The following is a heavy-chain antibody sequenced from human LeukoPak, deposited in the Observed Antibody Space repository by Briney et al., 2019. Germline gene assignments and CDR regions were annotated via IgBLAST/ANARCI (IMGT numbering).Heavy chain of an antibody. CDR1: GYMFTGYY. CDR2: INPNSGGT. J-gene: IGHJ6*02. V-gene: IGHV1-2*02. Sequence: GASVKVSCKASGYMFTGYYMNWMRQAPGQGLEWMGWINPNSGGTNDAQKLQGRVTMTRDTSTSTAYMELSRLRSDDTAVYYCMRGTSYYSMDVWGQGTTVTVSS. CDR3: MRGTSYYSMDV. D-gene: IGHD3-16*01.